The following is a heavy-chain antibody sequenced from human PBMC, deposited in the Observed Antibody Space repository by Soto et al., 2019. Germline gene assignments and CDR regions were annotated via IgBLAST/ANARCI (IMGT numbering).Heavy chain of an antibody. CDR2: ISAHNGKT. V-gene: IGHV1-18*01. CDR1: GYAFTTYG. Sequence: QVHLVQSGAEVKKPGASVKVSCKGSGYAFTTYGITWVRQAPGQGLEWMGWISAHNGKTNYAQKLQGRVTVTRDTTTSTDYMELRSLRSDDTAVYYCARGRYGDYWGQGALVTVSS. D-gene: IGHD1-1*01. J-gene: IGHJ4*02. CDR3: ARGRYGDY.